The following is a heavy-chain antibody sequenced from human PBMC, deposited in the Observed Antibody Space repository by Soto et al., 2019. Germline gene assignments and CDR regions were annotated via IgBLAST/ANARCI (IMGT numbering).Heavy chain of an antibody. J-gene: IGHJ3*02. CDR3: ARDAGGSYGFDI. CDR1: AFTFSSYT. Sequence: PGGSLRLSCAASAFTFSSYTMHWVRQAPGKGLEWVAVISYDGSNKNYADSVKGRFTISRDNSKNTLYVQMNSLRAEGTAVYYCARDAGGSYGFDIWGQGTMVT. CDR2: ISYDGSNK. V-gene: IGHV3-30-3*01. D-gene: IGHD1-26*01.